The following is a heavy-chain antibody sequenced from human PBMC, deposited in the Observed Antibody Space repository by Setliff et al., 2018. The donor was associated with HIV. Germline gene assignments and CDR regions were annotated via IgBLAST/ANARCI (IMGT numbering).Heavy chain of an antibody. CDR2: ISAYNGNT. CDR3: ARGGSGYSYGYEYYGMDV. V-gene: IGHV1-18*01. Sequence: ASVKVSCKASGYTFTSYGISWVRQAPGQGLEWMGWISAYNGNTNYAQKLQGRVTMTTDTSTSTAYMELRSLRSDDTAVYHCARGGSGYSYGYEYYGMDVWGQGTTVTVSS. D-gene: IGHD5-18*01. CDR1: GYTFTSYG. J-gene: IGHJ6*02.